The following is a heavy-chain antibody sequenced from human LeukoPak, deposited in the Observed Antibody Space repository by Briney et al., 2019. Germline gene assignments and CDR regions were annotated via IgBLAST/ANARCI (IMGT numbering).Heavy chain of an antibody. V-gene: IGHV4-34*01. J-gene: IGHJ3*02. CDR2: INHSGST. D-gene: IGHD6-13*01. Sequence: SETLSLTCAVYGGSFSGYYWSWIRQPPGKGLEWIGEINHSGSTNYNPSLKSRVTISVDTSKNQFSLKLSSVTAADTAVYYCARYVRGWYSSSWPPPRRRDAFDIWGQGTMVTVSS. CDR3: ARYVRGWYSSSWPPPRRRDAFDI. CDR1: GGSFSGYY.